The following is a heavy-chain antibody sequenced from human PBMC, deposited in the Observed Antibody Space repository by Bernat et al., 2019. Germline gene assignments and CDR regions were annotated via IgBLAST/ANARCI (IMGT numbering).Heavy chain of an antibody. D-gene: IGHD2-2*01. CDR3: ARGSSDCSSSSCPYDY. V-gene: IGHV1-69*06. CDR2: SIPLFGSP. CDR1: GGTFNNYA. Sequence: QVQLVQSGAEVKKPGSSVKVSCKASGGTFNNYAINWERQAPGQGLEWMGGSIPLFGSPKYAQKFQGRVTITADKSTSTAYMALSSLRSDDTAAYYCARGSSDCSSSSCPYDYWGQGTLVTVSS. J-gene: IGHJ4*02.